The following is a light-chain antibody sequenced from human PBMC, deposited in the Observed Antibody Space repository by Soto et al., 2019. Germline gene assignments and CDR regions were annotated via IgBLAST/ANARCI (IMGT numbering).Light chain of an antibody. V-gene: IGKV1-5*03. CDR1: KSISRQ. CDR3: LQYHTYWT. J-gene: IGKJ1*01. Sequence: DIQMTQSPSTLSASVGDRVSITCRASKSISRQLDWYQQKQVKAPNLLIYMAHNLETRVPSRFTGSGAGTECTLTISILQPDDLVSYYCLQYHTYWTFGQGTKVEVK. CDR2: MAH.